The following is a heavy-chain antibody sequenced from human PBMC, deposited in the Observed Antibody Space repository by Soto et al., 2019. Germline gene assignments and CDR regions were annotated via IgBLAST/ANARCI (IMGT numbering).Heavy chain of an antibody. CDR2: MNPNSGNT. J-gene: IGHJ3*02. CDR1: GYSITSYD. D-gene: IGHD3-10*01. CDR3: ARFGVTHDAFDI. Sequence: GAPAKVSCKASGYSITSYDINWVRQATGQGLEWMGWMNPNSGNTGYAQKFQGRVTMTRNTSISTAYMELSSLRSEDTAVYYCARFGVTHDAFDICGQGTMVTVS. V-gene: IGHV1-8*01.